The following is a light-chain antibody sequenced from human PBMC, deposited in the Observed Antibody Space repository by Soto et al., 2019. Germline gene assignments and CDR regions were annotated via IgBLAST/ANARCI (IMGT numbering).Light chain of an antibody. Sequence: AIRMTQSPSSVSASTGDIVTITCRASQSISSYLAWYQQKPGKAPKLLFFASSTLQSGFPSRFRGSGSGTYFTLSFNSLQSEECATYYCHQYDSYPPAFAGGTKVDIK. J-gene: IGKJ4*01. CDR1: QSISSY. CDR3: HQYDSYPPA. CDR2: ASS. V-gene: IGKV1-8*01.